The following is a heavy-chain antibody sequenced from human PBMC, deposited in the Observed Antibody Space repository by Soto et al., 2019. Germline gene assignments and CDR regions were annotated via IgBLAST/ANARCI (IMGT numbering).Heavy chain of an antibody. V-gene: IGHV3-23*01. CDR1: GFTFSSYA. CDR2: ISGSGGST. D-gene: IGHD3-22*01. Sequence: GSLRLSCAASGFTFSSYAMSWVRQAPGKGLEWVSAISGSGGSTYYADSVKGRFTISRDNSKNTLYLQMNSLRAEDTAVYHCAKDSALYYYDRGAFDYWGQGTLVTVSS. CDR3: AKDSALYYYDRGAFDY. J-gene: IGHJ4*02.